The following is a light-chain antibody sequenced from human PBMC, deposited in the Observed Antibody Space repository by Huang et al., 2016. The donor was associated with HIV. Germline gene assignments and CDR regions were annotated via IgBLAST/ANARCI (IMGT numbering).Light chain of an antibody. Sequence: EIVMTQSPGTLSLSPGERATLACRPSQSVSSNIAWYQHKPGQAPRLLIYGASTRATCVPARFSGSGSGTEFTLTISSLQSDDFVVYYCQQYQDWPRTFGQGTKVEIK. CDR3: QQYQDWPRT. J-gene: IGKJ1*01. CDR1: QSVSSN. V-gene: IGKV3-15*01. CDR2: GAS.